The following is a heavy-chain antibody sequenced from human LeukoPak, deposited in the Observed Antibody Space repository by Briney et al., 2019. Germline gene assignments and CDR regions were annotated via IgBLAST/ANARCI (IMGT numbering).Heavy chain of an antibody. V-gene: IGHV3-30*18. Sequence: GSLRLSCAASGFTFSSYGMHWVRQAPGKGLEWVAVISYDGSNKYYADSVKGRFTISRDNSKNTLYLQMNSLRAEDTAVYYCAKDRVVVVVAATDHDAFDIWGQGTMATVSS. CDR1: GFTFSSYG. D-gene: IGHD2-15*01. CDR2: ISYDGSNK. CDR3: AKDRVVVVVAATDHDAFDI. J-gene: IGHJ3*02.